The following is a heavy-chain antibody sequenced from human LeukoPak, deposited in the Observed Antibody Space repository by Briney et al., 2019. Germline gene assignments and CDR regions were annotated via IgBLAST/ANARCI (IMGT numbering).Heavy chain of an antibody. D-gene: IGHD2-15*01. J-gene: IGHJ4*02. Sequence: GGSLRLSCAASGFTFSSYVISWVRQAPGVGLEWVSAISSRGDATSYADSVKGRFTISRDNSKNTLYLQMNSLRVDDTAVYYCAKARDCSGGSCNFRPFDYWGQGTLVTVSS. CDR1: GFTFSSYV. V-gene: IGHV3-23*01. CDR2: ISSRGDAT. CDR3: AKARDCSGGSCNFRPFDY.